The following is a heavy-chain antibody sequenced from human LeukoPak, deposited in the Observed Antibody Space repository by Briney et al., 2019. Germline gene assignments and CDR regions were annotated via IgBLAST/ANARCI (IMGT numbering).Heavy chain of an antibody. V-gene: IGHV4-39*07. D-gene: IGHD7-27*01. CDR1: GDSINSGHYY. Sequence: SETLSLTCSVSGDSINSGHYYWAWIRQPPGKGLEWIGTIYHSGNTFYNLSLKSRLTISVDTSKNQFSLKLSSVTAADTAVYYCARDRHLGQITPFDIWGQGTMVTVSS. J-gene: IGHJ3*02. CDR2: IYHSGNT. CDR3: ARDRHLGQITPFDI.